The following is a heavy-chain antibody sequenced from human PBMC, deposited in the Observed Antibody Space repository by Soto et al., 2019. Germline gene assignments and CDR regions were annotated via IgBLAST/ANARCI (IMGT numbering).Heavy chain of an antibody. CDR3: PQDPRFTWYYYDTRGSGGGMDV. D-gene: IGHD3-22*01. CDR2: ISGSGVIT. V-gene: IGHV3-23*01. CDR1: VFTFISYS. Sequence: PVVSRRRSCAASVFTFISYSISLFRQAPGNWLEWVSAISGSGVITYYSDSVKGRFTISRDNSKNTLYLQMNSLRAEDTAVYYCPQDPRFTWYYYDTRGSGGGMDVWGKGTKVTXS. J-gene: IGHJ6*04.